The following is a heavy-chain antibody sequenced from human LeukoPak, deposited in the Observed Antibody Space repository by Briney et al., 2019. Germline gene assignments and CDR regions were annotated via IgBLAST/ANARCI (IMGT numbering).Heavy chain of an antibody. CDR3: ARGWFGEFSLVYYYYGLDV. CDR1: GVSISKYY. Sequence: SETLSLTCNDAGVSISKYYWNWIRQPAGKGLEWIGRIYSSGVTNYNPSLKSRVTMSVDSSKNTVSLKVNSVTVADTAVYFCARGWFGEFSLVYYYYGLDVWGQGKTVTVSS. V-gene: IGHV4-4*07. CDR2: IYSSGVT. D-gene: IGHD3-10*01. J-gene: IGHJ6*02.